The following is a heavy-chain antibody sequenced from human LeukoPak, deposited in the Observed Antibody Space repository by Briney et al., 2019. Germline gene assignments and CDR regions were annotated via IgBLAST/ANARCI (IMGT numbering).Heavy chain of an antibody. CDR3: ARHGSSYYMDV. D-gene: IGHD2-15*01. V-gene: IGHV4-39*01. CDR2: IYYSGST. J-gene: IGHJ6*03. CDR1: GGSISSSSYY. Sequence: SETLSLTCTVSGGSISSSSYYWGWIRQPPGKGLEWIGSIYYSGSTYYNPSLKSRVTMSVDTSKNQFSLKLSSVTAADTAVYYCARHGSSYYMDVWGKGTTVTVSS.